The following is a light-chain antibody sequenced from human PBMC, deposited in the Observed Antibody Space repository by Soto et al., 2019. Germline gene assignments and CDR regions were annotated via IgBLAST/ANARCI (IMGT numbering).Light chain of an antibody. Sequence: SPATLSLSPGERATLSCRASQSVSSYLAWYQQKPGQAPRLLIYDASNRATGIPARFSGSGSGTDFTLTISRLEPEDFAVYYCQQRSNWPITFGQGTRLEIK. V-gene: IGKV3-11*01. CDR2: DAS. CDR3: QQRSNWPIT. CDR1: QSVSSY. J-gene: IGKJ5*01.